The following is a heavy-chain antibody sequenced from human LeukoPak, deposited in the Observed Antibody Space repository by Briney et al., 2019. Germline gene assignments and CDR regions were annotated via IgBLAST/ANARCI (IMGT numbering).Heavy chain of an antibody. V-gene: IGHV3-21*01. CDR2: ISSSSSYI. CDR1: GFTFSDYA. CDR3: ARDAPSADAFDI. J-gene: IGHJ3*02. Sequence: GGSLTLSCAASGFTFSDYAMSWVRQAPGKGLEWVSSISSSSSYIYYADSVKGRFTISRDNAKNSLYLQMNSLRAEDTAVYYCARDAPSADAFDIWGQGTMVTVSS.